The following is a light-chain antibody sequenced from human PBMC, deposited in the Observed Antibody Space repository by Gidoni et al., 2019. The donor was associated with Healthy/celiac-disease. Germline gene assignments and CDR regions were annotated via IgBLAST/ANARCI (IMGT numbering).Light chain of an antibody. CDR3: QQYNNLPLT. V-gene: IGKV1-33*01. Sequence: DSQMTQSPSSLYASVGDRVTITCQASQDISNYLNWYQQKPGKAPKLLIYDASNLETGVPSRFSGSGSGTDFTFTISSLQPEDIATYYCQQYNNLPLTFGQXTKINIK. CDR2: DAS. J-gene: IGKJ3*01. CDR1: QDISNY.